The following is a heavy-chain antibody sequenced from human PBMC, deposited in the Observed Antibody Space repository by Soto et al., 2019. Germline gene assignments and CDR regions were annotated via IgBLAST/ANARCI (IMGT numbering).Heavy chain of an antibody. CDR1: GGSISSGGYS. CDR2: IYHSGST. V-gene: IGHV4-30-2*01. Sequence: QLQLQESGSGLVKPSQTLSLTCAVSGGSISSGGYSWSWIRQPPGKGLEWIGYIYHSGSTYYNPSLKSRATRAVDRSKNQCSLKLSSVTAADTAVYYCAAGGGLPRYYWGQGTLVTVSS. J-gene: IGHJ4*02. D-gene: IGHD5-12*01. CDR3: AAGGGLPRYY.